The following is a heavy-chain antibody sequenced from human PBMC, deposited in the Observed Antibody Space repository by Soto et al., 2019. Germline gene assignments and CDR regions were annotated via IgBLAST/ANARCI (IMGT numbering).Heavy chain of an antibody. Sequence: ASVKVSCKASGYTFTSYAMHWVRQAPGQRLEWMGWINAGNGNTKYSQKFQGRVTITRDTSASTAYMELSSLRSEDTAVYYCARDSAYYYDSSGYYYDGGVDDWGQGTLVTVSS. CDR2: INAGNGNT. CDR1: GYTFTSYA. V-gene: IGHV1-3*01. J-gene: IGHJ4*02. D-gene: IGHD3-22*01. CDR3: ARDSAYYYDSSGYYYDGGVDD.